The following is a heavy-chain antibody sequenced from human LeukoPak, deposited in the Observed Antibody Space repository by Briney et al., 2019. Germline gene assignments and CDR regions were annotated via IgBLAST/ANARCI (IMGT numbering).Heavy chain of an antibody. CDR1: GFTFISNA. CDR3: AREGPDYGDYLFDY. J-gene: IGHJ4*02. CDR2: IYSGGST. D-gene: IGHD4-17*01. V-gene: IGHV3-66*01. Sequence: GGSLRLSCVASGFTFISNAMSWVRQAPGKGLEWVSVIYSGGSTYYADSVKGRFTISRDNSKNTLYLQMNSLRAEDTAVYYCAREGPDYGDYLFDYWGQGTLVTVSS.